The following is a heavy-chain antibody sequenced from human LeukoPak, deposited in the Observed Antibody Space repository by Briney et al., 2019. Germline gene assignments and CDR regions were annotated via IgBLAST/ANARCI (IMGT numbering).Heavy chain of an antibody. D-gene: IGHD3-10*01. CDR1: GFTFSSYA. Sequence: GGSLRLSCAASGFTFSSYAMHWVRQAPGKGLEWVAVISYDGSNKYYADSVKGRFTISRDNSKNTLYLQMNSLRAEDTAVYYCARDRGAFDIWGQGTMVTVSS. J-gene: IGHJ3*02. V-gene: IGHV3-30*04. CDR3: ARDRGAFDI. CDR2: ISYDGSNK.